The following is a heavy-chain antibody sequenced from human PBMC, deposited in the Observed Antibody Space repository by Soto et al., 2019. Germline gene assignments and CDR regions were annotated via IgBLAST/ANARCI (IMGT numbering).Heavy chain of an antibody. J-gene: IGHJ4*02. CDR2: LWRDGSKV. Sequence: PVGSLRLSCAASGFTFSAYDMHWVRQAPGKRLEWVAVLWRDGSKVYYADSVKGRFTISRDNSKNTLYLEMNSLRVEDTAVYYCARDGTGWTGGDHWGQGTLVTVSS. CDR3: ARDGTGWTGGDH. D-gene: IGHD6-19*01. CDR1: GFTFSAYD. V-gene: IGHV3-33*01.